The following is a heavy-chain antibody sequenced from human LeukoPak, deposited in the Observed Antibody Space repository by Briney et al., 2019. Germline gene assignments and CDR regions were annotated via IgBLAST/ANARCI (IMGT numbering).Heavy chain of an antibody. D-gene: IGHD2-15*01. CDR3: ARWSKQAPYYFDY. CDR1: GFTFSSYW. Sequence: GGSLRLSCAASGFTFSSYWMHWVRQAPGKGLVWVSRINSDGSSTSYADSVKGRFTISRDNAKNTLYLQMNSLRAEDTAVYYCARWSKQAPYYFDYWGQGTLVTVSS. CDR2: INSDGSST. J-gene: IGHJ4*02. V-gene: IGHV3-74*01.